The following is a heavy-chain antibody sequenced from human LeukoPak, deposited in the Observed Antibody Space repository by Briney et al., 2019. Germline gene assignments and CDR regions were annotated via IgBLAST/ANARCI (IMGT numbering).Heavy chain of an antibody. V-gene: IGHV3-30*03. J-gene: IGHJ4*02. CDR2: LSYVEHT. Sequence: GGSLRLSCAASGFSFSNFGMHWVRQPPGKGLEWVAVLSYVEHTAYAESVKGRFSISRDVSESTLYLQMDSLRVEDTAVYYCARLNRPGHEYGDYEYCDSWGQGTLVTVPS. CDR1: GFSFSNFG. D-gene: IGHD4-17*01. CDR3: ARLNRPGHEYGDYEYCDS.